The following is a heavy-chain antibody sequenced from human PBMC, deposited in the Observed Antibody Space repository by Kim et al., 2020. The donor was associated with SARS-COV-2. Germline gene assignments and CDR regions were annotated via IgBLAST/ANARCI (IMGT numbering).Heavy chain of an antibody. Sequence: GGSLRLSCAASGFTFSSYTMHWVRQAPGKGLEWVCGISSKPNNYSTAYAASVKGSFTISRDDSKNTAYLQMSSQKTEDTDVYDCARVNAIAGGWYDAFDIWGQGTMVTVSS. CDR1: GFTFSSYT. J-gene: IGHJ3*02. CDR3: ARVNAIAGGWYDAFDI. D-gene: IGHD6-19*01. V-gene: IGHV3-73*01. CDR2: ISSKPNNYST.